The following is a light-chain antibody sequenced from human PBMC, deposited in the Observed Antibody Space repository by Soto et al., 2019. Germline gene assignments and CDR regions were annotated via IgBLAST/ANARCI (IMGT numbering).Light chain of an antibody. V-gene: IGKV1-5*01. CDR2: DAS. CDR3: QQYNSYSVNA. Sequence: DIQMTQSPYTLSPSVGDRVSITCRASQSISGWLAWYQQKPGKAPKLLIYDASSLESGVPSRFSGSRSGTEFSLTISRLQPDDFATYYCQQYNSYSVNAFGQGTKVDIK. J-gene: IGKJ2*01. CDR1: QSISGW.